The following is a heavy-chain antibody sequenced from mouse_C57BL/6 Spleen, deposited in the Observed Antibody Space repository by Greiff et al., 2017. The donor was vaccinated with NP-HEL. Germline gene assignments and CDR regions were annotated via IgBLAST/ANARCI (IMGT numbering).Heavy chain of an antibody. V-gene: IGHV5-9*01. CDR1: GFTFSSYT. D-gene: IGHD3-2*02. J-gene: IGHJ1*03. CDR3: ARQGSYSDV. CDR2: ISGGGGNT. Sequence: EVNVVESGGGLVKPGGSLKLSCAASGFTFSSYTMSWVRQTPEKRLEWVATISGGGGNTYYPDSVKGRFTISRDNAKNTLYLQMSSLRSEDTALYYCARQGSYSDVWGTGTTVTVSS.